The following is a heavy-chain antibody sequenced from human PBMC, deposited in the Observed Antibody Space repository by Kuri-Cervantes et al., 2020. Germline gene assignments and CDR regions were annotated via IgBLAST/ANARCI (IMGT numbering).Heavy chain of an antibody. V-gene: IGHV3-38-3*01. D-gene: IGHD6-13*01. J-gene: IGHJ3*02. CDR1: GFTVSSNE. CDR3: AKDFRPMTAGTRGAFDI. Sequence: GGSLRLSCAASGFTVSSNEMSWVRQAPGKGLEWVSSISGGSTYYADSVKGRFTISRDNSKNTLYLQMNSLRAEDTAVYYCAKDFRPMTAGTRGAFDIWGQGTMVTVSS. CDR2: ISGGST.